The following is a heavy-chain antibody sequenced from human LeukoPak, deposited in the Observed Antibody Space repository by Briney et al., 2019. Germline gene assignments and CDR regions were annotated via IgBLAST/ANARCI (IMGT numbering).Heavy chain of an antibody. CDR2: IYYSGST. V-gene: IGHV4-31*03. CDR1: GGSISSGGYY. CDR3: AREAMTTVTTGFDP. J-gene: IGHJ5*02. D-gene: IGHD4-11*01. Sequence: SETLSLTCTVSGGSISSGGYYWSWIRQHPGKGLEWIGYIYYSGSTHYNPSLKSRVTISVDTSKNQFSLKLSSVTAADTAVYYCAREAMTTVTTGFDPWGQGTLVTVSS.